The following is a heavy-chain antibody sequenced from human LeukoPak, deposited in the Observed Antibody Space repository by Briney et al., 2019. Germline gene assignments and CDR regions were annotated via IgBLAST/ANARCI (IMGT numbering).Heavy chain of an antibody. V-gene: IGHV3-23*01. Sequence: PGRSLRLSCAASGFTFSSYAMSWVRQAPGKGLEWVSAISGSGGSTYYADTVKGRFTISRDNSKNTLYLQMNSLRAEDTAVYYCAKDRTVVSLSGVDAFDIWGQGTMVTVSS. CDR1: GFTFSSYA. J-gene: IGHJ3*02. CDR3: AKDRTVVSLSGVDAFDI. CDR2: ISGSGGST. D-gene: IGHD3-22*01.